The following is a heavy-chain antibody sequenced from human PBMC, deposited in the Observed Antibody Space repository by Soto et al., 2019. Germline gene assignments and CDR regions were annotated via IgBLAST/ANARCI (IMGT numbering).Heavy chain of an antibody. CDR3: ATVGYCSSTSCQTRYYYYGMDV. CDR2: ISGSGGTT. D-gene: IGHD2-2*03. Sequence: GGSLRLSCAASGFTFNIYGMSWVRQAPGKGLEWVAVISGSGGTTYYAESVKGRFTISRDNSKNTLYLQMNSLRAEDTAVYYCATVGYCSSTSCQTRYYYYGMDVWGQGTTVTVSS. CDR1: GFTFNIYG. V-gene: IGHV3-23*01. J-gene: IGHJ6*02.